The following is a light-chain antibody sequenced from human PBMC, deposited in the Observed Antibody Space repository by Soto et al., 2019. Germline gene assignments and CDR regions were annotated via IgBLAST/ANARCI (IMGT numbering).Light chain of an antibody. Sequence: EIVMTQSPATLSVSPGERAILSCRASQTVSSKFAWYQQKPGQAPRLLIYGASTRVTGVPARFSGSGSVKEFTLHIRSLPSEDFAVYYCQQYIIWPGHTFGQGTEVDIK. J-gene: IGKJ2*01. CDR2: GAS. V-gene: IGKV3-15*01. CDR1: QTVSSK. CDR3: QQYIIWPGHT.